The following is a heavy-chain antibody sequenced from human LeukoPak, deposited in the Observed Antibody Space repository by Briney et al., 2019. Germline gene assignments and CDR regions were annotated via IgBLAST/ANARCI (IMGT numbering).Heavy chain of an antibody. CDR3: ARDRYSGSYYNWFDP. CDR1: GGSFSGYY. V-gene: IGHV4-34*01. D-gene: IGHD1-26*01. Sequence: SETLSLTCAVYGGSFSGYYWSWIRQPPGKGLEWIGEINHSGSTNYNPSLKSRVTISVDTSKNQFSLKLSSVTAADTAVYYCARDRYSGSYYNWFDPWGQGTLVTVSS. CDR2: INHSGST. J-gene: IGHJ5*02.